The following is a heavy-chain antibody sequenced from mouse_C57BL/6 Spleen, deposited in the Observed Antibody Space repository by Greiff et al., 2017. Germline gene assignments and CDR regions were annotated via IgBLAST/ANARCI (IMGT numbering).Heavy chain of an antibody. CDR3: GRRAEVYYGGYFDV. V-gene: IGHV8-12*01. J-gene: IGHJ1*03. D-gene: IGHD1-1*01. CDR2: NYRDDDK. CDR1: GFSLSTSGMG. Sequence: QVTLKESGPGILQPAQTLSLSCASSGFSLSTSGMGVSWPRPPPGKGLGWLVHNYRDDDKRYNPFPKSRLTTSKDTSRNQVFLKITSVDNADTATYYCGRRAEVYYGGYFDVWGTGTTVTVSS.